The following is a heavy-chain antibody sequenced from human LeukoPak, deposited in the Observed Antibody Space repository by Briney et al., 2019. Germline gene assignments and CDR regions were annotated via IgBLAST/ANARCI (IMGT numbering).Heavy chain of an antibody. Sequence: GGSLRLSCAASGFTFSDYYMSWIRQAPGKGLEWVSYISGSSTHTNYADSVKGRFTISRDNAKKSLYLQMNSLRAEDTAVYYCAAPGLLGYCSSAICAPPGYWGQGTLVTVSA. D-gene: IGHD2-2*01. CDR1: GFTFSDYY. J-gene: IGHJ4*02. CDR2: ISGSSTHT. V-gene: IGHV3-11*03. CDR3: AAPGLLGYCSSAICAPPGY.